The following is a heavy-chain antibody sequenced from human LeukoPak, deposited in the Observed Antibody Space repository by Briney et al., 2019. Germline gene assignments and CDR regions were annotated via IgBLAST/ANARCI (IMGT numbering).Heavy chain of an antibody. CDR2: ISGSGGST. Sequence: GGSLRLPCAASGFTFSSYAMSWVRQAPGKGLEWVSAISGSGGSTYYADSAKGRFTISRDNSKNTLYLQMNSLRAEDTAVYYCARDGYYYDRGVFDYWGQGTLVTVSS. CDR1: GFTFSSYA. J-gene: IGHJ4*02. D-gene: IGHD3-10*02. CDR3: ARDGYYYDRGVFDY. V-gene: IGHV3-23*01.